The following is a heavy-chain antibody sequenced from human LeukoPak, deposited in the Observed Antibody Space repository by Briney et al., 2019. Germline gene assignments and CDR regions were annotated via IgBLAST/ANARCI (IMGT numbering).Heavy chain of an antibody. V-gene: IGHV1-18*01. CDR3: ARVEAARPYYGMDV. D-gene: IGHD6-6*01. J-gene: IGHJ6*02. CDR1: GYNVFSYG. Sequence: ASVKVSCKASGYNVFSYGFSWVRQAPGQGLEWMGWISAYNGHTNYAQNFQGRVTMTTDTSTSTANMELRSLRSDDTAVYYCARVEAARPYYGMDVWGQGTTVTVSS. CDR2: ISAYNGHT.